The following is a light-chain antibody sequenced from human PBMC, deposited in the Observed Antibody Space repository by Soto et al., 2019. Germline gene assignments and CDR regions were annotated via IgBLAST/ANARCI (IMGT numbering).Light chain of an antibody. CDR2: LAY. CDR3: MQSLQSPPT. J-gene: IGKJ4*01. Sequence: DVVLTQSPVTLAVTPGEPASISCRSSLSLLHPNGNTFLHWYFQKPGQSPQLLIYLAYKRASGVHDRFSGSGSGTDYTLKIRSLEAEDAGIYYCMQSLQSPPTFGGGTKVDIK. CDR1: LSLLHPNGNTF. V-gene: IGKV2-28*01.